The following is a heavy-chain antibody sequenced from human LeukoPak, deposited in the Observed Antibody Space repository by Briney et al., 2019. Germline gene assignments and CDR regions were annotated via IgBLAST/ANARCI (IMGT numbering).Heavy chain of an antibody. CDR1: GFTFSDYS. Sequence: QPGGFLRLSCVASGFTFSDYSMTWVRQAPGKGLEWVSYISRTTSIIYYTDSVKGRFTISRDNAKNSLYLQMNSLRAEDSAVYYCARDFYDRSGYCAYWGQGTLVTVSS. V-gene: IGHV3-48*01. CDR2: ISRTTSII. D-gene: IGHD3-22*01. J-gene: IGHJ4*02. CDR3: ARDFYDRSGYCAY.